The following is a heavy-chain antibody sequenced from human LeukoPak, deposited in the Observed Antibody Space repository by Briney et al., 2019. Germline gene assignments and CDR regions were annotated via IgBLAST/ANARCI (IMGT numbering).Heavy chain of an antibody. CDR1: GFTFSSYS. V-gene: IGHV3-48*01. CDR2: ISDNSDTK. CDR3: AREAGYIDY. Sequence: GGSLRLSCAASGFTFSSYSMNWARQAPGKGLEWVSYISDNSDTKYYADSVKGRFTISRDNAKNSLYLQMNSLRAEDTGVYYCAREAGYIDYWGQGTLVSVSS. D-gene: IGHD6-13*01. J-gene: IGHJ4*02.